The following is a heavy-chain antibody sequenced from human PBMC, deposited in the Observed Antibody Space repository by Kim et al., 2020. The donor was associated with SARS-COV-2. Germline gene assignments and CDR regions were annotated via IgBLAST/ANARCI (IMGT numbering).Heavy chain of an antibody. D-gene: IGHD6-13*01. CDR2: INTNGAST. CDR3: ITGGSTWF. Sequence: GGSLRLSCSASGFTFSGYPMHWVRQAPGKGLEYVSSINTNGASTYYVESVKGRFTMSRDNSKNALYLQMNSLRADDTAIYYCITGGSTWFWGQGTLVTVSS. V-gene: IGHV3-64D*06. J-gene: IGHJ4*02. CDR1: GFTFSGYP.